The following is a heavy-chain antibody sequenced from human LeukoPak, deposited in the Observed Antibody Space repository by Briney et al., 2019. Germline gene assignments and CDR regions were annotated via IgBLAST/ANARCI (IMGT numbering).Heavy chain of an antibody. CDR2: IYYSGRT. J-gene: IGHJ4*02. CDR3: ARVNRLLWFGEL. Sequence: PSETLSLTCTVSGGSISSYYWSWIRQPPGKGLEWIGYIYYSGRTNYNPSLKGRVTISVDTSKNQFSLKLSSVTAADTAVYYCARVNRLLWFGELWGQGTLVTVSS. V-gene: IGHV4-59*01. D-gene: IGHD3-10*01. CDR1: GGSISSYY.